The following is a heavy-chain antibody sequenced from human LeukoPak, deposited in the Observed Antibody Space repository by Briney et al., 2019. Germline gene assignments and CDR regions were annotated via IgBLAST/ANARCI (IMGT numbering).Heavy chain of an antibody. V-gene: IGHV3-21*06. D-gene: IGHD2-2*01. Sequence: GSLRLSFAASGFASTNYAMNWVRRAPGKGREWVSSIISSGNYIYYTDSVKGRFTISRDNANNSFYLQMISLIAADTAVYYCARLSPEYQLLSWSTSDFWGPGTLVTVSS. CDR2: IISSGNYI. CDR1: GFASTNYA. J-gene: IGHJ3*01. CDR3: ARLSPEYQLLSWSTSDF.